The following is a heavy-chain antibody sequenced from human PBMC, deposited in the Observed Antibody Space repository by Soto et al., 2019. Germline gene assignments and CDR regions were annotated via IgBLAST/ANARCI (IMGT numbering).Heavy chain of an antibody. CDR3: ASSLNDYSDSGP. D-gene: IGHD4-17*01. J-gene: IGHJ5*01. Sequence: VQLVESGGGLVNPGGSLRLSCAASGFIFSTCTMNWVRQAPGKGLEWVSSISSNSNYIYYAGSVRGRFTISRDNAKNSLFLQMNSLTTEDTAVYYCASSLNDYSDSGPWGQGTLVTVSS. V-gene: IGHV3-21*01. CDR1: GFIFSTCT. CDR2: ISSNSNYI.